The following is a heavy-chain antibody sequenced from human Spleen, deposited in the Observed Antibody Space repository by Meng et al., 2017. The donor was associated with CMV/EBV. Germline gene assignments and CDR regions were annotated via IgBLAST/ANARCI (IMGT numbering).Heavy chain of an antibody. CDR3: AKVLVGGVVPDYVVY. CDR1: GFTFTGFW. CDR2: ISQDGSEK. J-gene: IGHJ4*02. D-gene: IGHD3-3*01. Sequence: GGSLRRSCAASGFTFTGFWMNWVRQAPGKGLEWVANISQDGSEKYHVDSVKGRFTISRDNAKNSLYLQMNSLRAEATAVYYCAKVLVGGVVPDYVVYWGQGTLVTVSS. V-gene: IGHV3-7*03.